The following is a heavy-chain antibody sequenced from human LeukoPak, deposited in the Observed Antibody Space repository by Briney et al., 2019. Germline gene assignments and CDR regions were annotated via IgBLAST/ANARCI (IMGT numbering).Heavy chain of an antibody. CDR2: ISGSGGST. V-gene: IGHV3-23*01. D-gene: IGHD3-16*02. Sequence: GGSQRLPCAASGFTFSSYAMSWVRQAPGKGLEWVSAISGSGGSTYYADSVEGRFTISRDNSKNTLYLQMNSLRAEDTAVYYCAKAGVTITFGGVIVIPLDYWGQGTLVTVSS. CDR1: GFTFSSYA. J-gene: IGHJ4*02. CDR3: AKAGVTITFGGVIVIPLDY.